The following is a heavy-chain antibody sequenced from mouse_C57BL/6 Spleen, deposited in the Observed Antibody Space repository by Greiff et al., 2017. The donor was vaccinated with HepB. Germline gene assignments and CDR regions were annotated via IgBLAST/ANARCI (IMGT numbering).Heavy chain of an antibody. CDR1: GYTFTSYW. D-gene: IGHD2-5*01. Sequence: QVQLQQPGAELVMPGASVKLSCKASGYTFTSYWMHWVKQRPGQGLEWIGEIDPSDSYTNYNQKFKGKSTLTVDKSSSTAYMQLSILTSEDSAVYYCARAYYSNYEGAMDYWGQGTSVTVSS. CDR2: IDPSDSYT. V-gene: IGHV1-69*01. CDR3: ARAYYSNYEGAMDY. J-gene: IGHJ4*01.